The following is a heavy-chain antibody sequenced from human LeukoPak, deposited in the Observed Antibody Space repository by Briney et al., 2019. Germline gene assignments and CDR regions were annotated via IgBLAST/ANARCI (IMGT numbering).Heavy chain of an antibody. D-gene: IGHD3-22*01. V-gene: IGHV3-23*01. CDR2: ISDSGGRT. J-gene: IGHJ4*02. CDR3: AKRGVVIRVILVGFHKEAYYFDS. Sequence: GGSLRLSCAASGITLSNYGMSWVRQAPGKGLEWVAGISDSGGRTTYADSVKGRFTISRDNPKNTLYLQMNSLRAEDTAVYFCAKRGVVIRVILVGFHKEAYYFDSWGQGALVTVSS. CDR1: GITLSNYG.